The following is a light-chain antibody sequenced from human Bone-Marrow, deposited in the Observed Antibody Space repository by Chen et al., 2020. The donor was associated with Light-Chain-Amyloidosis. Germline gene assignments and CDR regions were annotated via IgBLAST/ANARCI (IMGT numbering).Light chain of an antibody. Sequence: DIQVTQSPPSLPASLEDRVTIECQTSQDVRKSLNWFQQKPGKAPELLIYDASTLESGVPSRFGGSGSGTHYSFTISGLQPGDAATYFCQQFDKVPFTFGQGTRLDIK. CDR1: QDVRKS. CDR2: DAS. J-gene: IGKJ5*01. CDR3: QQFDKVPFT. V-gene: IGKV1-33*01.